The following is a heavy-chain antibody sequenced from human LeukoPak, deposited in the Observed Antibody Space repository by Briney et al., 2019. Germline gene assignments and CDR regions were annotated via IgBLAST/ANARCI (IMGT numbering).Heavy chain of an antibody. V-gene: IGHV3-30*04. D-gene: IGHD3-10*01. J-gene: IGHJ4*02. CDR2: ISYDGSNK. Sequence: GRSLRLSCAASGFTFSSYAMHWVRQAPGKGLEWVAVISYDGSNKYYADSVKGRFTISRDNSKNTLYLQMNSLRAEDTAVYYCARSRITMVRGVISDWGQGTLSPSPQ. CDR3: ARSRITMVRGVISD. CDR1: GFTFSSYA.